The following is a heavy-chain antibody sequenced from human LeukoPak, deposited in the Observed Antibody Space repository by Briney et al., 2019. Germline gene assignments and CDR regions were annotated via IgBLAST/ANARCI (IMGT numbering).Heavy chain of an antibody. CDR1: GHTFTNYD. J-gene: IGHJ5*02. CDR2: VNPDSGNT. CDR3: ARADYDFVWGSYRLPDP. V-gene: IGHV1-8*01. D-gene: IGHD3-16*02. Sequence: ASVKVSCKASGHTFTNYDINWVRQATGQGLEWMGWVNPDSGNTGYAKKFQGRVTMTRNTSISTAYMELSSLRSEDTAMYYCARADYDFVWGSYRLPDPWGQGTLVTVSS.